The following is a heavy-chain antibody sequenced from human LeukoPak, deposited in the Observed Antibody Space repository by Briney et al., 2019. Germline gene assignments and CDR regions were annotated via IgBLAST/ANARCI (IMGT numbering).Heavy chain of an antibody. D-gene: IGHD3-22*01. J-gene: IGHJ5*02. CDR1: GGSISSYY. CDR2: IYYSGST. V-gene: IGHV4-59*01. CDR3: ARSYYYDSSGYMVDP. Sequence: SETLSPTCTVSGGSISSYYWSWIRQPPGKGLEWIGYIYYSGSTNYNPSLKSRVTISVDTSKNQFSLKLSSVTAADTAVYYCARSYYYDSSGYMVDPWGQGTLVTVSS.